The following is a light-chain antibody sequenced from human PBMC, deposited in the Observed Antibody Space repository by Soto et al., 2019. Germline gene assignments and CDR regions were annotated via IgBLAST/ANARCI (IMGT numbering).Light chain of an antibody. CDR1: ISDVGGYNF. CDR2: EVS. J-gene: IGLJ3*02. CDR3: PSFTKSITWV. Sequence: QSALTQPASVSGSPGQSITISCTGTISDVGGYNFVSWYQQHPDKAPKLIIYEVSNRPSGVSNRFSASKSGNTASLTISGLQDEDEADYYCPSFTKSITWVFGGGTKLTVL. V-gene: IGLV2-14*01.